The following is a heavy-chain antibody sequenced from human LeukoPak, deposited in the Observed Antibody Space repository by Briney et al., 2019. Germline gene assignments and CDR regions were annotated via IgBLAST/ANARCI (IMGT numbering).Heavy chain of an antibody. CDR1: GGSFSGYY. CDR2: IFYTGST. J-gene: IGHJ3*01. CDR3: VKWTEGGAFDS. Sequence: SETLSLTCAVYGGSFSGYYWSWFRQPPGKGLEFLGYIFYTGSTNYNPSLKSRVTISVDTSKNQFSLKLSSVTAADTAVYYCVKWTEGGAFDSWGQGTMLIVSS. V-gene: IGHV4-59*01. D-gene: IGHD1-26*01.